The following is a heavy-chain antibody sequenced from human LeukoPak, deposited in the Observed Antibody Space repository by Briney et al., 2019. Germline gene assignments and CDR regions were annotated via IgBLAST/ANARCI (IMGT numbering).Heavy chain of an antibody. CDR1: GGSFSGYH. CDR2: INHSGST. J-gene: IGHJ6*02. D-gene: IGHD6-19*01. CDR3: ARRFDSSGWSAYYYYYYGMDV. V-gene: IGHV4-34*01. Sequence: PSETLSLTCAVYGGSFSGYHWSWIRQPPGKGLEWIGEINHSGSTNYNPSLKSRVTISVDTSKNQFSLKLSSVTAADTAVYYCARRFDSSGWSAYYYYYYGMDVWGQGTTVTVSS.